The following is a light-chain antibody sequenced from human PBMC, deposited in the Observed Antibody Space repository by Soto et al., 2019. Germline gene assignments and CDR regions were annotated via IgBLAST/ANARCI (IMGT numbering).Light chain of an antibody. CDR3: QQRSSWPWT. CDR1: QGVRSS. V-gene: IGKV3-11*01. CDR2: DAS. J-gene: IGKJ1*01. Sequence: EIFLTQSPATLSLSPGGRTTLSFRASQGVRSSLAWYQQKPGQAPRLLIYDASTRATGIPGRFSGSGSGTDFTLTISNLEPEDFAVYYCQQRSSWPWTFGQGAKVEIK.